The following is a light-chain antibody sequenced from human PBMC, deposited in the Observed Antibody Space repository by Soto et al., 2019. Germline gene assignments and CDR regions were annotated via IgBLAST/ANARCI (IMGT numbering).Light chain of an antibody. CDR2: WAS. J-gene: IGKJ2*01. V-gene: IGKV4-1*01. CDR3: QQYYSAPYT. Sequence: DTVMTQSPDSLAVSLGERATINCKSSQSLLYSSNNENYLAWYQQTPGQPPQLLIYWASTREYGVPDRFSGSGSGTDFTLTISSLQAEDVAVYYCQQYYSAPYTFGQGTKLEIK. CDR1: QSLLYSSNNENY.